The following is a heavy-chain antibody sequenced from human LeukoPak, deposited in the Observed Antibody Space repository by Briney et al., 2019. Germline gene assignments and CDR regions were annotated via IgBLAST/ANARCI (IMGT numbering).Heavy chain of an antibody. D-gene: IGHD3-9*01. CDR3: ASLGGYYDILTGSLTYYFDY. V-gene: IGHV1-69*13. J-gene: IGHJ4*02. Sequence: SVKVSCKASGGTFSSYAISWVRQAPGQGLEWMGGIIPIFGTGNYAQKFQGRVTITADESTSTAYMELSSLRSEDTAVYYCASLGGYYDILTGSLTYYFDYWGQGTLVTVSS. CDR2: IIPIFGTG. CDR1: GGTFSSYA.